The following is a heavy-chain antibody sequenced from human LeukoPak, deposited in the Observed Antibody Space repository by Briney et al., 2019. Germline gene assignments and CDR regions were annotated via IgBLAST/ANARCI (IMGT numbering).Heavy chain of an antibody. J-gene: IGHJ4*02. CDR2: INPNHGDT. Sequence: ASVKVSCKASGYTFTGYHMHWVRQAPGQGLEWMGWINPNHGDTNYAQKFQDRVSMTRDTSISTAYMHLSRLRSADTAVYYCARSPHILTGENFDYWGQGTLVTVSS. D-gene: IGHD3-9*01. V-gene: IGHV1-2*02. CDR1: GYTFTGYH. CDR3: ARSPHILTGENFDY.